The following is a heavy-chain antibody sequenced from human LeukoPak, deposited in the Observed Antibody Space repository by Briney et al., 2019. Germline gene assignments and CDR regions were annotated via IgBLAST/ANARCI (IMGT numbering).Heavy chain of an antibody. Sequence: ASVKVSCKASGYTFTSYYMHWVRQAPGQGLEWMGLINPSGGSTSYAQKFQGRVTMTRDMSTSTVYMELSSLRSEDTAVYYCARDLYYCSGGSCYSGWFDPWGQGTLVTVSS. J-gene: IGHJ5*02. D-gene: IGHD2-15*01. CDR3: ARDLYYCSGGSCYSGWFDP. CDR2: INPSGGST. CDR1: GYTFTSYY. V-gene: IGHV1-46*01.